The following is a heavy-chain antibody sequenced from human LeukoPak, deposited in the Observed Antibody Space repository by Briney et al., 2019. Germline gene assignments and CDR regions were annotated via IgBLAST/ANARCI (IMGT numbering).Heavy chain of an antibody. Sequence: GGSLRLSCSASGFTFSDYAMHWVRQAPGKGLEYVSGINLNGGTTYNADSVKGRFTVSRDNSRNTLYLQMSSLRAEDTAVYYCARESGYTYGAWGQGTLVTVSS. J-gene: IGHJ4*02. D-gene: IGHD6-13*01. V-gene: IGHV3-64D*06. CDR2: INLNGGTT. CDR1: GFTFSDYA. CDR3: ARESGYTYGA.